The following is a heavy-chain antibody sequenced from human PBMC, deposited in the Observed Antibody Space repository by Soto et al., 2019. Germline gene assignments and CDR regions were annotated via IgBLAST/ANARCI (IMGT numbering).Heavy chain of an antibody. CDR2: ISAYNGNT. D-gene: IGHD3-10*01. CDR1: GYTFTIYG. V-gene: IGHV1-18*01. Sequence: ASVKVSCKASGYTFTIYGIIWVRQAPGQGLEWMGWISAYNGNTNYAQKLQGRVTMTTDTSTSTAYMELRSLRSDDTAVYYCASTMVRGAMVYWGQGTLVTVSS. CDR3: ASTMVRGAMVY. J-gene: IGHJ4*02.